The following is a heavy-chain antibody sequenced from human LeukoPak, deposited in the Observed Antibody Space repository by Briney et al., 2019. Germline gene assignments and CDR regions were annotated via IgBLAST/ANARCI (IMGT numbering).Heavy chain of an antibody. J-gene: IGHJ1*01. CDR2: IYYSGST. D-gene: IGHD6-25*01. CDR3: ARGGYGLIYFQH. V-gene: IGHV4-59*01. Sequence: SETLSLTCTVSGGSISSYYWSRIRQPPGKGLEWIGYIYYSGSTNYNPSLKSRVTISVDTSKNQFSLKLSSVTAADTAVYYCARGGYGLIYFQHWGQGTLVTVSS. CDR1: GGSISSYY.